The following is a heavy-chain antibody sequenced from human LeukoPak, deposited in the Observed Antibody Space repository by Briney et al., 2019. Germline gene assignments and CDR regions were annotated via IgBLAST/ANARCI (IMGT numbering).Heavy chain of an antibody. J-gene: IGHJ4*02. Sequence: ASVKVSCKASGYTFTTYGISWVRRAPGQGLEWMGWISTYNGDTNYAQKLQGRVTMTADTSTSTTYMELRSLRSDDTAVYYCALIPYCTTATCYYFDFWGQGTLVTVSS. V-gene: IGHV1-18*01. CDR3: ALIPYCTTATCYYFDF. CDR1: GYTFTTYG. D-gene: IGHD2-2*01. CDR2: ISTYNGDT.